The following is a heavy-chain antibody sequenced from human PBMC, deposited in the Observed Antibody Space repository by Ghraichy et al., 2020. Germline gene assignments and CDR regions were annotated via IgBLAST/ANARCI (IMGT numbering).Heavy chain of an antibody. Sequence: VKVSCKASGGTFGSYAISWVRQAPGQGLEWMGRIIPILGIANYAQKFQGRVTITADKSTSTAYMELSSLRSEDTAVYYCARVSQTSYYYDSSGYYGYWGQGTLVTVSS. J-gene: IGHJ4*02. CDR1: GGTFGSYA. V-gene: IGHV1-69*04. D-gene: IGHD3-22*01. CDR2: IIPILGIA. CDR3: ARVSQTSYYYDSSGYYGY.